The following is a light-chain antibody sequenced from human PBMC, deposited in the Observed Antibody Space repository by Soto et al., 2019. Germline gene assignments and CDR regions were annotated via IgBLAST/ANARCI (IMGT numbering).Light chain of an antibody. Sequence: QSVRTQPASVCVSPGEAIAISCTGTSSDVGGYNYVSWYQQHPGKAPKLMIYDVSNRPSGVSNRFSGSKSGNTASLTISGLQAEDEADYYCSSYTSSSTYVFGTGTKVTVL. V-gene: IGLV2-14*01. CDR1: SSDVGGYNY. CDR3: SSYTSSSTYV. CDR2: DVS. J-gene: IGLJ1*01.